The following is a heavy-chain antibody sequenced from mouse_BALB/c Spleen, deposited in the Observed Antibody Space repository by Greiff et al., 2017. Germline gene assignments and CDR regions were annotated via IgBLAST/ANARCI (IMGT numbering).Heavy chain of an antibody. Sequence: EVKLLESGPGLVKPSQSLSLTCSVTGYSITSGYYWNWIRQFPGNKLEWMGYISYDGSNNYNPSLKNRISITRDTSKNQFFLKLNSVTTEDTATYYCARVYGYWYFDVWGAGTTVTVSS. J-gene: IGHJ1*01. CDR1: GYSITSGYY. CDR3: ARVYGYWYFDV. D-gene: IGHD1-1*01. CDR2: ISYDGSN. V-gene: IGHV3-6*02.